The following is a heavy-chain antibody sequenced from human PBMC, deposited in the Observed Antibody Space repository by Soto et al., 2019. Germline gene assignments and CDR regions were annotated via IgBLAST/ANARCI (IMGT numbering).Heavy chain of an antibody. V-gene: IGHV1-18*01. Sequence: ASVKVSCKASGYAFTSYGISWVRRAPGQGLEWMGWISAYNGNTNYAQKLQGRVTMTTDTSTSTAYMELRSLRSDDTAVYYCARTDYYDSSGYYTDAFDIWGQGTMVTVSS. D-gene: IGHD3-22*01. J-gene: IGHJ3*02. CDR1: GYAFTSYG. CDR2: ISAYNGNT. CDR3: ARTDYYDSSGYYTDAFDI.